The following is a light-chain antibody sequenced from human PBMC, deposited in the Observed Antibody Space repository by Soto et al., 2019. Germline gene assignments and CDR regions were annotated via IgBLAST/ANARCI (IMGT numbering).Light chain of an antibody. CDR3: SSYAGSNNPHVV. CDR2: EVS. V-gene: IGLV2-8*01. CDR1: SSDVGGYNY. Sequence: QSALTQPPSASGSPGQSVTISCTGTSSDVGGYNYVSWYQQHPGKAPKLMIYEVSKRPSGVPDRFSGSKSGNTASLTVPGLQAEDEADYYCSSYAGSNNPHVVFGGGTKVTVL. J-gene: IGLJ2*01.